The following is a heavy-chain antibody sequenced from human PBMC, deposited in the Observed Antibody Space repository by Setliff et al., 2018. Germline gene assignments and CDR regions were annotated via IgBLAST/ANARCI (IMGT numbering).Heavy chain of an antibody. Sequence: ASVKVSCKASGYTFTSHYMHWVRQAPGLGLEWMGTINPSSGRTIYAQKFQGRVTMTEDTSTDTAYMELSSLRSEDTAVYYCATDHQIQDIVMVVTGPGGAFDIWGQGTMVTVSS. J-gene: IGHJ3*02. D-gene: IGHD2-15*01. V-gene: IGHV1-46*01. CDR1: GYTFTSHY. CDR2: INPSSGRT. CDR3: ATDHQIQDIVMVVTGPGGAFDI.